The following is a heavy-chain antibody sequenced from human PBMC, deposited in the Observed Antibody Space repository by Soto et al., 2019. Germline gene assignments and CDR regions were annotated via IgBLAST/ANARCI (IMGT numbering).Heavy chain of an antibody. J-gene: IGHJ5*02. Sequence: SLRLSCAASGFTFSSYAMHWVRQAPGKGLEWVAVISYDGSNKYYADSVKGRFTISRDNSKNTLYLQMNSLRAEDTAVYYCARDWREGSYGLGRPHNWFDPWGQGTLVTVSS. CDR2: ISYDGSNK. D-gene: IGHD5-18*01. CDR1: GFTFSSYA. CDR3: ARDWREGSYGLGRPHNWFDP. V-gene: IGHV3-30-3*01.